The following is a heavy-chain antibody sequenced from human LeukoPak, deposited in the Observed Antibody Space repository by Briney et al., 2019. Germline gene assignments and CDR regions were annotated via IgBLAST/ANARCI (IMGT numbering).Heavy chain of an antibody. D-gene: IGHD5-24*01. Sequence: ASVKVSCKASEYTFTAYYIHWVRQAPGQGLEWMGIINPSGGSTTYAQKFQGRVTMTRDTFTSTVYMELSSLRSEDTAVYYCARELEEGDGYNFGFDPWGQGTLVTVSS. J-gene: IGHJ5*02. CDR2: INPSGGST. CDR3: ARELEEGDGYNFGFDP. V-gene: IGHV1-46*01. CDR1: EYTFTAYY.